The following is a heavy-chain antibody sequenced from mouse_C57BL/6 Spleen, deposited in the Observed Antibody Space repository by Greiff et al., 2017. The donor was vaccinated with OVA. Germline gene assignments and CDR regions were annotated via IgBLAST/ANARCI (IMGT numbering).Heavy chain of an antibody. CDR3: AREGELGLYYFDY. CDR1: GYSITSGYY. V-gene: IGHV3-6*01. CDR2: ISYDGSN. Sequence: EVKLMESGPGLVKPSQSLSLTCSVTGYSITSGYYWNWIRQFPGNKLEWMGYISYDGSNNYNPSLKNRISITRDTSKNQFFLKLNSVTTEDTATYYCAREGELGLYYFDYWGQGTTLTVSS. J-gene: IGHJ2*01. D-gene: IGHD4-1*01.